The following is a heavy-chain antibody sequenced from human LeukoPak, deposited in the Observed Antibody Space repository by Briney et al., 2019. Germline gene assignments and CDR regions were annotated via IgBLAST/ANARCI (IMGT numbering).Heavy chain of an antibody. CDR1: GYTFTSYD. CDR2: MNPNSGNT. Sequence: GASVKVSCKASGYTFTSYDINWVRQATGQGLEWMGWMNPNSGNTGYAQKFQGRVTMTRNTSISTAYMELSSLRSEDTAVYYCARATYDFWSGYLTVYYYYGMDVWGQGTTVTVSS. J-gene: IGHJ6*02. D-gene: IGHD3-3*01. V-gene: IGHV1-8*01. CDR3: ARATYDFWSGYLTVYYYYGMDV.